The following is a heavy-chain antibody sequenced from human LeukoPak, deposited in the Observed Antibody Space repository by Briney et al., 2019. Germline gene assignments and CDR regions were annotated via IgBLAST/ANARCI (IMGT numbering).Heavy chain of an antibody. V-gene: IGHV4-34*01. CDR2: INHSGST. Sequence: SETLSLTCAVYGGSFSGYYWSWIRQPPGKGLEWIGEINHSGSTNYNPSLKSRVTISVATSKHQFSLKLSSLTAADTAVYYCASPRKRHCSSTGCYTPNYYGMDVWGQGTTVTVSS. CDR1: GGSFSGYY. CDR3: ASPRKRHCSSTGCYTPNYYGMDV. J-gene: IGHJ6*02. D-gene: IGHD2-2*02.